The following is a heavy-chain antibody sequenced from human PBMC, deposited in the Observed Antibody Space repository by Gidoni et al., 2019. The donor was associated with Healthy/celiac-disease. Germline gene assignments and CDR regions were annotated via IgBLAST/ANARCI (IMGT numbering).Heavy chain of an antibody. CDR1: GFTFSSYS. Sequence: EVQLVESGGGLVKPGGSLRLSCAASGFTFSSYSLNWVRQAPGKGLEWVSSISSSSSYIYYADSVKGRFTISRDNAKNSLYLQMNSLRAEDTAVYYCARDRPARVTMVRGVIGFDYWGQGTLVTVSS. J-gene: IGHJ4*02. V-gene: IGHV3-21*01. CDR3: ARDRPARVTMVRGVIGFDY. D-gene: IGHD3-10*01. CDR2: ISSSSSYI.